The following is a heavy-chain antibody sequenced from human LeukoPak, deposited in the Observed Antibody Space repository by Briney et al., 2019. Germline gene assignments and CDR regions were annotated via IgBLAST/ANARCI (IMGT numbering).Heavy chain of an antibody. CDR1: GGSFSGYY. CDR3: ARWARP. V-gene: IGHV4-34*01. Sequence: SETLSLTCAVYGGSFSGYYWSWIRQPPGKGLEWIGEINHSGSTNYNPSLKSRVTISVDTSKNQFSLKLSSVTAADTAVYYCARWARPWGQGTLVTVSS. D-gene: IGHD5-12*01. J-gene: IGHJ5*02. CDR2: INHSGST.